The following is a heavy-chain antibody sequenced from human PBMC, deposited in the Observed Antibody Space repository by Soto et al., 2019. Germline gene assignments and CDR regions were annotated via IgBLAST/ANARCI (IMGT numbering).Heavy chain of an antibody. D-gene: IGHD3-22*01. J-gene: IGHJ2*01. CDR3: ATVVVIMGAEQMNWYFDL. V-gene: IGHV1-24*01. Sequence: ASVKVSCKVSGYTLTELSMHWVRQAPGKGLEWMGGFDPEDGETIYAQKFQGRVTMTEDTSTDTAYMELSSLRSEDTAVYYCATVVVIMGAEQMNWYFDLWGRGTLVTVSS. CDR1: GYTLTELS. CDR2: FDPEDGET.